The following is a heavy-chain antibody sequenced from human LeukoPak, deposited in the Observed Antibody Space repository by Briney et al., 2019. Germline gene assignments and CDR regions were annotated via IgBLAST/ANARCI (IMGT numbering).Heavy chain of an antibody. D-gene: IGHD6-13*01. J-gene: IGHJ4*02. Sequence: SETLSLTCTVSGGSISSYYWSWIRQPPGKGLEWIGYIYYSGSTNYNPSLKSRVTISVDTSKNQFSLKLSSVTAADTDVYYCARQIAADGTPYDYWGQGTLVTVSS. CDR1: GGSISSYY. V-gene: IGHV4-59*01. CDR2: IYYSGST. CDR3: ARQIAADGTPYDY.